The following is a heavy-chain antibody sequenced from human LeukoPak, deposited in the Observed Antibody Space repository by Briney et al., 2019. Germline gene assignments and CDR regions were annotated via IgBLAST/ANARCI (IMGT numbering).Heavy chain of an antibody. J-gene: IGHJ4*02. CDR3: ARHYGSGSYYRDRSLYWFDY. D-gene: IGHD3-10*01. CDR1: GGSISSSSYY. V-gene: IGHV4-39*01. CDR2: IYYSGST. Sequence: SETLSLTCTVSGGSISSSSYYWGWIRQPPGKGLEWIGSIYYSGSTYYNPSLKSRVTISVDTSKNQFSLKLSSVTAADTAVYYCARHYGSGSYYRDRSLYWFDYWGQGTLVTVSS.